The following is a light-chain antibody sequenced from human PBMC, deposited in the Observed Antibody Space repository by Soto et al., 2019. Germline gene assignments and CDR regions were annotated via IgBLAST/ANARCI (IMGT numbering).Light chain of an antibody. CDR2: DAS. CDR1: QSVNTY. J-gene: IGKJ3*01. V-gene: IGKV3-11*01. CDR3: HQRSNWPPGGT. Sequence: EIVLTQSPATLSLSPGERATLSCRASQSVNTYLAWYQQKPGQAPRLLIYDASTRATGVPARFSGSGSGTDFTLTISSLEPADFAVYYCHQRSNWPPGGTFGPGTTVALK.